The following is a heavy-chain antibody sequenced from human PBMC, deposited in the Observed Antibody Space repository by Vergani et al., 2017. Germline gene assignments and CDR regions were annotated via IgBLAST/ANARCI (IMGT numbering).Heavy chain of an antibody. Sequence: EVQLVESGGGLVKPGGSLRLSCAASGFTFSSYDMHWVRQATGKGLEWVSAIGTAGDTYYPGSVKGRFTISRENAKNSLYLQMNSLRAGDTAVYYCARSVTMVRGVIDDAFDIWGQGTMVTVSS. CDR2: IGTAGDT. J-gene: IGHJ3*02. V-gene: IGHV3-13*04. CDR3: ARSVTMVRGVIDDAFDI. D-gene: IGHD3-10*01. CDR1: GFTFSSYD.